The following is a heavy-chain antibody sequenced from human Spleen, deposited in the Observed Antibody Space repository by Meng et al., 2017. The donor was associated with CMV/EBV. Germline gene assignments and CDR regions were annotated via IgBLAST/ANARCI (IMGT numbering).Heavy chain of an antibody. J-gene: IGHJ3*02. Sequence: GGSLRLSCAASGFIFDDYGMSWVRQAPGKGLEWVSGINGNGGSADYADSVKGRFTISRDNAKNSLYLQMNSLRAEDTAVYYCARGRRVGHDAFDIWGQGTMVTVSS. CDR2: INGNGGSA. CDR3: ARGRRVGHDAFDI. CDR1: GFIFDDYG. V-gene: IGHV3-20*04. D-gene: IGHD1-26*01.